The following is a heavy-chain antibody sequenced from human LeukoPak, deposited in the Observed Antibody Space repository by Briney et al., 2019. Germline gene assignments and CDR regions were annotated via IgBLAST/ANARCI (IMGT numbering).Heavy chain of an antibody. V-gene: IGHV1-69*13. Sequence: ASVKVSCKASGGSFISYAINWLRQAPGQGLEWMGGIIPILGTANYAQKMQGRVTITADESTSTAYMELSSLRSEDTAVYYCARYYYDSSGWFDPWGQGTLVTVSS. D-gene: IGHD3-22*01. CDR2: IIPILGTA. CDR1: GGSFISYA. J-gene: IGHJ5*02. CDR3: ARYYYDSSGWFDP.